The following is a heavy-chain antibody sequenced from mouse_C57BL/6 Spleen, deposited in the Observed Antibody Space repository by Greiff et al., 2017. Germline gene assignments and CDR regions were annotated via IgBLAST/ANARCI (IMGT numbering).Heavy chain of an antibody. Sequence: VQLQQSGPELVKPGASVKMSCKASGYTFTDYNMHWVKQSHGKSLEWIGYINPNNGGTSYTQKFKGKATFTVNNSSSPAYMVLRSLTSEDSAVYYCARTRDYGSSWDFDYWGQGTTLTVSS. J-gene: IGHJ2*01. CDR1: GYTFTDYN. V-gene: IGHV1-22*01. D-gene: IGHD1-1*01. CDR3: ARTRDYGSSWDFDY. CDR2: INPNNGGT.